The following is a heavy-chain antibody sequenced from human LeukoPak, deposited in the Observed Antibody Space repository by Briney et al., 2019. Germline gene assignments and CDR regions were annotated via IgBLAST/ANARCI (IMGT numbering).Heavy chain of an antibody. CDR2: IYFDGNKK. D-gene: IGHD6-13*01. CDR1: GFTFSTYG. CDR3: AIIPRAAAGPSARSPFHY. Sequence: GGSLRLSCAASGFTFSTYGMHWVRQAPGKGLEWVAVIYFDGNKKDYGESVQGRFTISRDNSKNTLSLQMNGLRAEDTAVYYCAIIPRAAAGPSARSPFHYWGQGTLVTVSS. J-gene: IGHJ4*02. V-gene: IGHV3-33*01.